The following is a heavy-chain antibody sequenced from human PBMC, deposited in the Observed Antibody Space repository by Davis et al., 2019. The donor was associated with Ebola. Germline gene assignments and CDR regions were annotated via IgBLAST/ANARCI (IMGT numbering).Heavy chain of an antibody. CDR2: IDPSDSYT. CDR3: ARHYNILTGSGCMDV. D-gene: IGHD3-9*01. J-gene: IGHJ6*02. Sequence: GESLKISCKGSGYSFTSYWISWVRQMPGKGLEWMGRIDPSDSYTNYSPSFQGHVTISADKSISTAYLQWSSLKASDTAMYYCARHYNILTGSGCMDVWGQGTTVTVSS. CDR1: GYSFTSYW. V-gene: IGHV5-10-1*01.